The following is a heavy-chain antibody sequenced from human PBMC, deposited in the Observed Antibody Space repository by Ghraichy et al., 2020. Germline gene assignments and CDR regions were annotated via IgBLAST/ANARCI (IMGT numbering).Heavy chain of an antibody. V-gene: IGHV4-34*01. D-gene: IGHD3-10*01. Sequence: SETLSLTCAVYGGSFSAYYWSWIRQPPGKGLEWIGEINHSGSTNYNPSLKSRVSISVDTSKTQFSLRLRSVTAADTAVYYCARGRRFGGNWYFDLWGRGTLVTVSS. CDR1: GGSFSAYY. CDR2: INHSGST. J-gene: IGHJ2*01. CDR3: ARGRRFGGNWYFDL.